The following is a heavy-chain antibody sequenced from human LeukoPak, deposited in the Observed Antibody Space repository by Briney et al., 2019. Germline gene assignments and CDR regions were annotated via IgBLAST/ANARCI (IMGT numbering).Heavy chain of an antibody. CDR1: GYSFTSYW. D-gene: IGHD1-1*01. CDR3: ARTTGTTWDAYDI. CDR2: IYPGDSDT. Sequence: GESLKISCKGSGYSFTSYWIGWVRQMPGKGLEWVGIIYPGDSDTRYSPSFQGQVAISADKSISTAYLQWSSLKASDTAMYYCARTTGTTWDAYDIWGQGTMVTVSS. J-gene: IGHJ3*02. V-gene: IGHV5-51*01.